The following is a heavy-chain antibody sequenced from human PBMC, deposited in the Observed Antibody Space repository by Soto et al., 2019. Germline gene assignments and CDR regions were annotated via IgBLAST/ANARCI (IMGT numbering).Heavy chain of an antibody. J-gene: IGHJ5*02. D-gene: IGHD2-21*01. CDR1: GFSISDYA. V-gene: IGHV3-23*01. CDR2: ISDSGSRT. Sequence: PGGSLRLSCSASGFSISDYAMSWVRQPPGKGLEWVSSISDSGSRTFYADSVKGRFAISRDTSKNTVYMQMNNLRAEDTAVYYCASARHIGPWGQGTLVTVSS. CDR3: ASARHIGP.